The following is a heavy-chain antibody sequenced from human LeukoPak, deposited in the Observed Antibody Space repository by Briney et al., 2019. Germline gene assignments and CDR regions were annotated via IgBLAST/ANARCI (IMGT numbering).Heavy chain of an antibody. CDR3: ARPPGRVRGVVGYYMDV. Sequence: ASVKVSCKASGYTFTSYDINWVRQATGQGLEWMGWMNPNSGNTGYAQKFQGRVTITRNTSISTAYMELSSLRSEDTAVYYCARPPGRVRGVVGYYMDVWGKGTTVTISS. J-gene: IGHJ6*03. V-gene: IGHV1-8*03. CDR1: GYTFTSYD. D-gene: IGHD3-10*01. CDR2: MNPNSGNT.